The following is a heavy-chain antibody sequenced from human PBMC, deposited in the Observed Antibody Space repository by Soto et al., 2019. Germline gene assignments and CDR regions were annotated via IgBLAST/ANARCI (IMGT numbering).Heavy chain of an antibody. CDR1: GYTFTSYA. CDR2: INAGNGNT. D-gene: IGHD2-21*02. J-gene: IGHJ4*02. V-gene: IGHV1-3*05. CDR3: ARSIVVVTALDY. Sequence: QVQLVQSGAEEKKPGASVKVSCKASGYTFTSYAMHWVRQAPGQRLEWMGWINAGNGNTKYSQKFQGRVTITRDPAASTAYMELSSLRSEDTAVYYCARSIVVVTALDYGGQGPLVTVPS.